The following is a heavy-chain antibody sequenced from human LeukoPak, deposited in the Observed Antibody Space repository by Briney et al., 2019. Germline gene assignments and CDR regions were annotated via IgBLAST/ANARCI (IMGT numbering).Heavy chain of an antibody. Sequence: SETLSLTCTVSGYSISSGYYWGWIRQPPGKGLEWIGSIYHSGSTYYNPSLKSRVTISVDTSKNQLSLKLSSLTAADTAVYCARHEYSGSYYGLSWFDPWGQGTLVTVSS. CDR2: IYHSGST. CDR3: ARHEYSGSYYGLSWFDP. V-gene: IGHV4-38-2*02. D-gene: IGHD1-26*01. CDR1: GYSISSGYY. J-gene: IGHJ5*02.